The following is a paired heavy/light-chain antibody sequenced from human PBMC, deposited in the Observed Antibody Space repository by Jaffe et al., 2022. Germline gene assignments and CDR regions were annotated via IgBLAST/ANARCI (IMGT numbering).Heavy chain of an antibody. J-gene: IGHJ4*02. CDR1: RFTFSSYW. CDR2: IKQDGSEK. D-gene: IGHD2-15*01. CDR3: ARTRIYCSGGSCAPSYLDY. V-gene: IGHV3-7*01. Sequence: EVQLVESGGGLVQPGGSLRLSCTASRFTFSSYWMSWVRQAPGKGLEWVANIKQDGSEKYYVDSVKGRFTISRDNAKNSLYLQMISLRAEDTAVYYCARTRIYCSGGSCAPSYLDYWGQGTLVTVSS.
Light chain of an antibody. CDR3: QHYGNSYIT. V-gene: IGKV3-20*01. CDR1: QSFGSSH. CDR2: GTS. Sequence: EIVLTQSPGTLSLSPGERATLSCRASQSFGSSHLAWYQQKPGQTPRLLIYGTSTRTTGIPDRFSGSGSGTDFSLTISRLEPEDFAVYYCQHYGNSYITFGQGTRLEIK. J-gene: IGKJ5*01.